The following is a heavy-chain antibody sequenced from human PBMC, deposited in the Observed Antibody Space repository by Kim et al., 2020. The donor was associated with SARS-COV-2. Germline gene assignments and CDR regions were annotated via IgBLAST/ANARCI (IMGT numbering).Heavy chain of an antibody. CDR2: IYSGGIT. J-gene: IGHJ4*02. V-gene: IGHV3-53*04. CDR3: ARPDGYDILS. Sequence: GGSLRLSCAASGFSVSSNYMSWVRQAPGKGLEWVSVIYSGGITYYADSVKGRFTISRHDSNNTLYLQMNSLRDEDTAVYYCARPDGYDILSWGQGTLVTVSS. CDR1: GFSVSSNY. D-gene: IGHD3-9*01.